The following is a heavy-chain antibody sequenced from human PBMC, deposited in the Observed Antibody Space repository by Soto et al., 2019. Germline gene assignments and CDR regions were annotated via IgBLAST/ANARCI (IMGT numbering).Heavy chain of an antibody. CDR3: ARDYIVVVPAAMPDYYGMDV. V-gene: IGHV3-33*01. CDR1: GFTFSSYG. J-gene: IGHJ6*02. D-gene: IGHD2-2*01. Sequence: GGSLRLSCAASGFTFSSYGMHWVRQAPGKGLEWVAVIWYDGSNKYYADSVKGRFTISRDNSKNTLYLQMNSLRAEDTAVYYCARDYIVVVPAAMPDYYGMDVWGQGTTVTVSS. CDR2: IWYDGSNK.